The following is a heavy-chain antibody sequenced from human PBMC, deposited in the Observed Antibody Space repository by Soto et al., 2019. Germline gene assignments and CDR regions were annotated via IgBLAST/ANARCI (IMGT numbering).Heavy chain of an antibody. D-gene: IGHD3-10*01. CDR3: ARDRAFAFDI. CDR2: ISGSSSYI. V-gene: IGHV3-21*01. CDR1: GFTFSDHK. Sequence: GGSLRLSCAASGFTFSDHKMNWVRQAPGKGLEWVSSISGSSSYIYHADSVKGRFTISRDNAKNSLYLQMNSLRVEDTAVYYCARDRAFAFDIWGQGTMVTVSS. J-gene: IGHJ3*02.